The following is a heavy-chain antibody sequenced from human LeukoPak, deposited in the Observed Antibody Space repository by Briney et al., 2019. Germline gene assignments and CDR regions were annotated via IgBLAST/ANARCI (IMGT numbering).Heavy chain of an antibody. Sequence: GGSLRLSCAASGFTVSSNYMSWVRQAPGKGLEWVSVIYSGGSTYYADSVKGRFTISRDNSKNTLYLQMNSLRAEDTAVYYCAKDPTGIAAAGAYFDYWGQGTLVTVSS. CDR1: GFTVSSNY. CDR2: IYSGGST. J-gene: IGHJ4*02. V-gene: IGHV3-53*01. CDR3: AKDPTGIAAAGAYFDY. D-gene: IGHD6-13*01.